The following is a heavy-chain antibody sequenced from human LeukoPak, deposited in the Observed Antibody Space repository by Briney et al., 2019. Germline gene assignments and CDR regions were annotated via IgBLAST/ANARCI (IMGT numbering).Heavy chain of an antibody. Sequence: ATVKISCRASGYSFTDYHLHWVQQAPGKGLEWMGWINPNSGGTNYAQKFQGWVTMTRDTSISTAYMELSRLRSDDTAVYYCAREMAPLWFGGYGMDVWGQGTTVTVS. CDR1: GYSFTDYH. V-gene: IGHV1-2*04. D-gene: IGHD3-10*01. J-gene: IGHJ6*02. CDR3: AREMAPLWFGGYGMDV. CDR2: INPNSGGT.